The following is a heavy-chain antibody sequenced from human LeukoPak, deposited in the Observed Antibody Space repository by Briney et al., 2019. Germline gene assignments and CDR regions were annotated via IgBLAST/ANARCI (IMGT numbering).Heavy chain of an antibody. Sequence: ASVKVSCKASGYTFTSYGISWVRQATGQGLEWMGWMNPNSGNTGYAQKFQGRVTMTRNTSISTAYMELSSLRSEDTAVYYCATVDSSGYYVWFDPWGQGTLVTVSS. CDR3: ATVDSSGYYVWFDP. CDR1: GYTFTSYG. V-gene: IGHV1-8*02. CDR2: MNPNSGNT. D-gene: IGHD3-22*01. J-gene: IGHJ5*02.